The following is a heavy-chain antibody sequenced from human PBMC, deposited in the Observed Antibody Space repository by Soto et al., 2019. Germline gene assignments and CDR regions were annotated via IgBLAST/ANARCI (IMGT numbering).Heavy chain of an antibody. CDR3: ASPKGDGYNWNAFDI. J-gene: IGHJ3*02. Sequence: ETLSLTCAVYGGSFSGYYWSWIRQPPGKGLEWIGEINHSGSTNYNPSLKSRVTISVDTSKNQFSLKLSSVTAADTAVYYCASPKGDGYNWNAFDIWGQGTMVT. D-gene: IGHD5-12*01. V-gene: IGHV4-34*01. CDR2: INHSGST. CDR1: GGSFSGYY.